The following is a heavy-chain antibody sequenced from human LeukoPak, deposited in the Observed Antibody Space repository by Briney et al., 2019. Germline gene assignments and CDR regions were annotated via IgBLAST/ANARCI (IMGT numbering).Heavy chain of an antibody. V-gene: IGHV3-7*01. CDR3: ARAAGGPSRDY. J-gene: IGHJ4*02. Sequence: PGGSLRLSCAASGFTFSSYGMSWVRQAPGKGLEWVANIKDDGSDKYYVDSVKGRITISRDNAKNSLYLQMNSLRDDDAAVYYCARAAGGPSRDYWGQGTLVTVSS. D-gene: IGHD1-26*01. CDR1: GFTFSSYG. CDR2: IKDDGSDK.